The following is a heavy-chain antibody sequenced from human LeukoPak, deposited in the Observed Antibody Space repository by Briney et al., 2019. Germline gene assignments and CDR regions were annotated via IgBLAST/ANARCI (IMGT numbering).Heavy chain of an antibody. V-gene: IGHV3-23*01. J-gene: IGHJ1*01. CDR3: AKGTVGLRLYFQH. D-gene: IGHD3-16*01. CDR2: ISGSGGST. CDR1: GFTFSSYA. Sequence: PGGSLRLSCAASGFTFSSYAMSWVRQAPGKGLEWVSAISGSGGSTYYADSVKGRFTISRGNSKNTLYLQMNSLRAEDTAVYYCAKGTVGLRLYFQHWGQGTLVTVSS.